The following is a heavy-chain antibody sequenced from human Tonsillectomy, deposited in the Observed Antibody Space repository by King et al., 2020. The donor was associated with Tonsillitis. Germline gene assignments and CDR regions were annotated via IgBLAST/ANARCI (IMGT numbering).Heavy chain of an antibody. J-gene: IGHJ4*02. CDR2: FYYSGNI. CDR3: ARGSRGGDY. CDR1: GGSISSSSYY. D-gene: IGHD3-16*01. Sequence: LQLQESGPGLVKPSETLSLTCTVSGGSISSSSYYWGWIRQPPGKGLEWIGTFYYSGNIYYNPSLKSRVTISVGMSKNQFSLKLSSVTAADTAVYYCARGSRGGDYWGQGTLVTVSS. V-gene: IGHV4-39*01.